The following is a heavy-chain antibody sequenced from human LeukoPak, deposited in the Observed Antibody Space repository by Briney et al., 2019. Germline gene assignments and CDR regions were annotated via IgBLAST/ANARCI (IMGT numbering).Heavy chain of an antibody. CDR3: ARDRYLSAA. Sequence: GGSLRLSCAASGFTFSDHTMNWVRQAPGKGLEWVASISSSSSYIYYADSMKGRFTISRDNAKSSLYLQMNSLKVEDTAVYYCARDRYLSAAWGQGTLVTVSS. J-gene: IGHJ4*02. D-gene: IGHD3-9*01. CDR1: GFTFSDHT. V-gene: IGHV3-21*01. CDR2: ISSSSSYI.